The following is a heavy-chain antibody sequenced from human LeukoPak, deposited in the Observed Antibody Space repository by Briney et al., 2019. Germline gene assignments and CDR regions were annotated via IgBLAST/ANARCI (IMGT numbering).Heavy chain of an antibody. Sequence: SVKFSCKASVGTLSSYAISGVRQAPGQGLEWMGGIIPILGTANYTQQFQGRVTITADESTRTAYMELSSLRSEDTAVYYCAGRTWIQRYEALGGFDYWGQGTLVTVSS. J-gene: IGHJ4*02. D-gene: IGHD5-18*01. V-gene: IGHV1-69*19. CDR2: IIPILGTA. CDR1: VGTLSSYA. CDR3: AGRTWIQRYEALGGFDY.